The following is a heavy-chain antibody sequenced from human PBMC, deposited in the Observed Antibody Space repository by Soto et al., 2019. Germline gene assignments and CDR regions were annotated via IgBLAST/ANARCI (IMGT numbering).Heavy chain of an antibody. CDR2: IYYSGST. CDR1: GGSISSGGYY. D-gene: IGHD3-10*01. V-gene: IGHV4-31*01. J-gene: IGHJ3*02. Sequence: QVQLQESGPGLVKPSQTLSLTCTVSGGSISSGGYYWSWIRQHPGKGLEWIGYIYYSGSTYYNPSLKSQVTISVDTSKNQFSLKLSSVTAADTAVYYCARARATVVTPGEISFDIWGQGTMVTVSS. CDR3: ARARATVVTPGEISFDI.